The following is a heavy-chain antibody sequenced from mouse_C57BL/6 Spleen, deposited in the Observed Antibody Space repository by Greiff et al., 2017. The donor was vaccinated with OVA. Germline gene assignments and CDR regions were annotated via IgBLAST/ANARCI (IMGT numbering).Heavy chain of an antibody. D-gene: IGHD1-1*01. Sequence: EVQLQQSGPELVKPGASVKISCKASGYTFTDYYMNWVKQSHGKSLEWIGDINPNNGGTSYNQKFKGKATLTVDKSSSTAYMELRSLTSEDSAVYYCATKGDYGSGYWYFDVWGTGTTVTVSS. CDR3: ATKGDYGSGYWYFDV. J-gene: IGHJ1*03. CDR1: GYTFTDYY. V-gene: IGHV1-26*01. CDR2: INPNNGGT.